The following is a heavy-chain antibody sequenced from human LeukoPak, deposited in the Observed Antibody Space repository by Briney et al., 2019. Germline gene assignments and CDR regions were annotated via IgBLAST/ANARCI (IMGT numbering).Heavy chain of an antibody. J-gene: IGHJ6*04. D-gene: IGHD2-8*01. CDR3: AKVYCTNGVCQPVDV. CDR2: IRYDGSNK. Sequence: PGGSLRLSCAASGFTFSSYGMHWVRQAPGKGLEWVAFIRYDGSNKYYADSVKGRFTISRDNSKNTLYLQMNSLRAEDTAVYYCAKVYCTNGVCQPVDVWGKGTTVTVSS. V-gene: IGHV3-30*02. CDR1: GFTFSSYG.